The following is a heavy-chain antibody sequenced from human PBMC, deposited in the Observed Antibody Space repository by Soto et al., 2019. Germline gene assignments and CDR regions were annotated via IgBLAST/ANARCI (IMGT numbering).Heavy chain of an antibody. CDR2: IHVNVDTT. Sequence: ESGGGLVQPGGSLRLSCAASGFTFSSYEMMWVRQAPGKGLEWVSYIHVNVDTTYYPDSVKGRFTISRDNAKNSMYLQMNSLRAGDTAVYYCATSLSGYYYNYWGQGTLVTVSS. D-gene: IGHD3-22*01. V-gene: IGHV3-48*03. J-gene: IGHJ4*02. CDR1: GFTFSSYE. CDR3: ATSLSGYYYNY.